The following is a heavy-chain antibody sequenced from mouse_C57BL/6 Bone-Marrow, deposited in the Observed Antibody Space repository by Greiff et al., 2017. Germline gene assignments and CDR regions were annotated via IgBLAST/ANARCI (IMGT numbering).Heavy chain of an antibody. J-gene: IGHJ2*01. Sequence: QVQLKESGPEVVKPGASVKISCKASGYTFTDYYINWVKQRPGQGLEWIGWIFPGSGSTYYNEKFKGKATLTVDKSSSTAYMLLSSLTSEDSAVYFCARRKTAQVSDYWGQGTTLTVSS. CDR1: GYTFTDYY. V-gene: IGHV1-75*01. CDR2: IFPGSGST. D-gene: IGHD3-2*02. CDR3: ARRKTAQVSDY.